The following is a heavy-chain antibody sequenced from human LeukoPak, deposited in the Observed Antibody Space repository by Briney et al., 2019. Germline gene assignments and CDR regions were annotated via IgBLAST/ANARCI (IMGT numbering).Heavy chain of an antibody. CDR1: GGSISTSAYY. CDR2: IYYSGNT. J-gene: IGHJ4*02. Sequence: SETLSLTCIVSGGSISTSAYYWGWIRQPPGEGLQWIGSIYYSGNTYYNSSLKSRVTISVNTSTSQFSLRVSSVTAADTAVYYCARKPDLTHSHFDYWGQGTLVTVSS. CDR3: ARKPDLTHSHFDY. V-gene: IGHV4-39*01.